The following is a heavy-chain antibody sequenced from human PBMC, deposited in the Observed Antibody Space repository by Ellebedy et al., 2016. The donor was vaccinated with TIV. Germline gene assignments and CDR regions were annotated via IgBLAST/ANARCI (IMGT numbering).Heavy chain of an antibody. CDR1: GGSISSGGYY. J-gene: IGHJ4*02. CDR2: IYYSGST. CDR3: ARATTVPYILFDY. V-gene: IGHV4-31*01. Sequence: MPSETLSLTCTVSGGSISSGGYYWSWIRQHPGKGLEWIGYIYYSGSTYYNPSLKSLVTISVDTSKNQFSLKLSSVTAADTAVYYCARATTVPYILFDYWGQGTLVTVSS. D-gene: IGHD4-17*01.